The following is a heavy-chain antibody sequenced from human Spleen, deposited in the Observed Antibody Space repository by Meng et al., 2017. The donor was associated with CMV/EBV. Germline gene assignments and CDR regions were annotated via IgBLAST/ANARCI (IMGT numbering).Heavy chain of an antibody. CDR2: TYYRSKWYN. V-gene: IGHV6-1*01. Sequence: QQPCPGLGKPSQTPSLPVAMSGASVSSNSAAWNWIRQSPSRGLEWLGRTYYRSKWYNDYAVSVKSRITINPDTSKNQFSLQLNSVTPEDTAVYYCARDREDSSGYDYWGQGTLVTVSS. D-gene: IGHD3-22*01. J-gene: IGHJ4*02. CDR1: GASVSSNSAA. CDR3: ARDREDSSGYDY.